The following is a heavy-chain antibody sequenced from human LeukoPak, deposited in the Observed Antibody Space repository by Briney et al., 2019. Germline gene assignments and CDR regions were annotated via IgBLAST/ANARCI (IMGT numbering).Heavy chain of an antibody. CDR3: ARRPYCSAGSCYWGTPDWFDP. CDR2: IYPGDSDT. Sequence: GESLKISCKGSGYSFTSYWIGWVRQMPGEGLEWMGIIYPGDSDTRYSPSFQGQVTISADKSISTAYLQWSSLKASDTAMYYCARRPYCSAGSCYWGTPDWFDPWGQGTLVTVFS. CDR1: GYSFTSYW. V-gene: IGHV5-51*01. J-gene: IGHJ5*02. D-gene: IGHD2-15*01.